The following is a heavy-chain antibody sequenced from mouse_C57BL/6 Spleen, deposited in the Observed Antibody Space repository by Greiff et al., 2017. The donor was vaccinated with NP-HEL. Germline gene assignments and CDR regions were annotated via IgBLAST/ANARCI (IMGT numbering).Heavy chain of an antibody. Sequence: QVQLQQPGAELVKPGASVKLSCKASGYTFTSYWMQWVKQRPGQGLEWIGEIDPSDSYTTYNQKFKGKATLTVDTSSSTAYMQLSSRTSEDSAVYYCARGTAQVYYFDYWGQGTTLTVSS. CDR1: GYTFTSYW. V-gene: IGHV1-50*01. D-gene: IGHD3-2*02. J-gene: IGHJ2*01. CDR2: IDPSDSYT. CDR3: ARGTAQVYYFDY.